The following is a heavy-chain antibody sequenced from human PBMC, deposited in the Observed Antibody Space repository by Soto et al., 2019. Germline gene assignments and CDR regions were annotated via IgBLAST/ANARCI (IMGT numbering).Heavy chain of an antibody. CDR2: VYYTGST. CDR3: VRTAREGAVAPHWFDR. J-gene: IGHJ5*02. CDR1: GASISSTDYY. D-gene: IGHD2-21*02. Sequence: PSETLSLTCTVSGASISSTDYYWSWMRQAPGKGLEWIGYVYYTGSTYYNPSLMSRLTISVDTSKNQFSLKLTSVTAAETAVYYCVRTAREGAVAPHWFDRWGQGTQVTVYS. V-gene: IGHV4-30-4*01.